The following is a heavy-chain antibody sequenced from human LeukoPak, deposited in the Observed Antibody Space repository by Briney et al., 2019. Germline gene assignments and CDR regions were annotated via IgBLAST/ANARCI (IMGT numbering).Heavy chain of an antibody. Sequence: ASVKVSCKASGYTFTSYYMHWVLQAPGQGLEWMGIINPSGGSTSYAQKFQGRVTMTRDTSTSTVYMELSSLRSEDTAVYYCASEIAVAGTIDYWGQGTLVTVSS. CDR1: GYTFTSYY. D-gene: IGHD6-19*01. V-gene: IGHV1-46*01. CDR3: ASEIAVAGTIDY. CDR2: INPSGGST. J-gene: IGHJ4*02.